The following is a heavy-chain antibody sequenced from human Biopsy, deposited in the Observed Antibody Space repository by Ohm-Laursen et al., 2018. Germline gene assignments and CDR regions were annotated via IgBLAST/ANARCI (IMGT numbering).Heavy chain of an antibody. CDR3: ARDRWPHVTLLGLVVFDF. V-gene: IGHV1-69*01. CDR1: GGTFTNYA. Sequence: SSVKVSCNASGGTFTNYAISWVRQAPGQGLEWMGGIIPIFGTANYAQKFQGRVTITADESTSTAYMELSSLRSDDTAVYYCARDRWPHVTLLGLVVFDFWGQGTLVIVFS. CDR2: IIPIFGTA. J-gene: IGHJ4*02. D-gene: IGHD3-3*01.